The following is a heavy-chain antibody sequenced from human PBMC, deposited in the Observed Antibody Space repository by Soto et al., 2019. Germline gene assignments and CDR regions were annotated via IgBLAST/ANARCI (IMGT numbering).Heavy chain of an antibody. V-gene: IGHV5-51*01. CDR2: IYPSDSDT. D-gene: IGHD5-18*01. Sequence: GESLKISCKGSGYNFAGYWIAWVRQMPGKGLELMGIIYPSDSDTRYRPSFQGQVTISIHTSKSQFSLQLTSVTAADTAVYYCARGAADTAMVDSWGQGTLVTVSS. J-gene: IGHJ4*02. CDR3: ARGAADTAMVDS. CDR1: GYNFAGYW.